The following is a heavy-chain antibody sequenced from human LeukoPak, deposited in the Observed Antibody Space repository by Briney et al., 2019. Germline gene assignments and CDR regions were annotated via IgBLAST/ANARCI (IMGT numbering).Heavy chain of an antibody. V-gene: IGHV1-2*06. CDR3: ARELLPRAFDY. CDR1: GYTSTGYY. J-gene: IGHJ4*02. Sequence: GASVKVSCKASGYTSTGYYMHWVRQAPGQGLEWMGRINPNSGGTNYAQKFQGRVTMTRDTSISTAYMELSRLRSDDTAVYYCARELLPRAFDYWGQGTLVTVSS. CDR2: INPNSGGT. D-gene: IGHD2-15*01.